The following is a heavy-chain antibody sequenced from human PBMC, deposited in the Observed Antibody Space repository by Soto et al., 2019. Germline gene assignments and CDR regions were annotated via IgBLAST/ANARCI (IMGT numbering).Heavy chain of an antibody. CDR1: GFIFSDCG. CDR2: ISYDGMNK. CDR3: TKDHSTTGWAFDH. Sequence: QVQLVESGGGVVQPGRSLRLSCEASGFIFSDCGMHCVRRAPGKGLEWVGVISYDGMNKYYADSMKGRFTISRDNSTNMVYLQLHTLRVEHTAVYYCTKDHSTTGWAFDHRGQGARVTVSS. D-gene: IGHD6-19*01. V-gene: IGHV3-30*18. J-gene: IGHJ4*02.